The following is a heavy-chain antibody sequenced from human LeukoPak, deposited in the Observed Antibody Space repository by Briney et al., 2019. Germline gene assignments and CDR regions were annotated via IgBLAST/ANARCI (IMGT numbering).Heavy chain of an antibody. CDR3: ARDVVVTSSPDAFDI. D-gene: IGHD2-21*02. V-gene: IGHV4-31*03. J-gene: IGHJ3*02. CDR1: GVSISSRGFY. CDR2: TSYSGST. Sequence: SETLSLTCNVSGVSISSRGFYWTWIRQHPGKGLEWIGHTSYSGSTYYNPSLQSRVTISLDTSENQFSLKLSSVTAADTAVYYCARDVVVTSSPDAFDIWGQGTVVTVSS.